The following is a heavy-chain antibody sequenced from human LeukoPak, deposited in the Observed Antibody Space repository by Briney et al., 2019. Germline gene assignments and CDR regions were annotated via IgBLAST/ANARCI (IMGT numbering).Heavy chain of an antibody. CDR1: GYTFTGYY. J-gene: IGHJ4*02. V-gene: IGHV1-2*02. Sequence: ASVKVSCKASGYTFTGYYMHWVRQAPGQGLEWMGWINPNSGDTNYAQKFQGRVTMTRDTSISTAYMELSRLRSDDTAVYYCARSEPFGEYPFDCWGQGTLVTVSS. CDR3: ARSEPFGEYPFDC. D-gene: IGHD3-10*01. CDR2: INPNSGDT.